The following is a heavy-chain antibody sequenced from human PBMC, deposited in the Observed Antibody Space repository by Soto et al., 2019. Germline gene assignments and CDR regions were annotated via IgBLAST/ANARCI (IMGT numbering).Heavy chain of an antibody. CDR3: ATSQSPYYFDY. J-gene: IGHJ4*02. Sequence: PSETLSLTCTFSGGSISSYYWSLIRQPPGKGLEWIGYIYYSGSTNYNPSLKSRVTISVDTSKNQFSLRLSSVTAADTAVYYCATSQSPYYFDYWGQGTLVTVSS. V-gene: IGHV4-59*08. CDR1: GGSISSYY. CDR2: IYYSGST.